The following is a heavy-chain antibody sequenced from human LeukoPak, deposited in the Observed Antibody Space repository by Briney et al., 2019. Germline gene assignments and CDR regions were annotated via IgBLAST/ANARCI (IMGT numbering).Heavy chain of an antibody. J-gene: IGHJ4*02. D-gene: IGHD1-20*01. CDR3: ARGYNWNDVDY. CDR1: GFTFSSYA. V-gene: IGHV3-30-3*01. Sequence: QPGRSLRLSCAASGFTFSSYAMHWVRQAPGKGLEWVAVISYDGSNKYYADSVKGRFTISRDNSKNTLYLQMNSLRAEDMAVYYCARGYNWNDVDYWGQGTLVTVSS. CDR2: ISYDGSNK.